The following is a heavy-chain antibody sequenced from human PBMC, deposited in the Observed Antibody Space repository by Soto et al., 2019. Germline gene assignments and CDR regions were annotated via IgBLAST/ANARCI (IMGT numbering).Heavy chain of an antibody. Sequence: GGSLRLSCVASGFRFSGSTMNWVRQAPGKGLNWVSSISSSSHYIYYADSLKGRFTISRDNAKNSLFLQMNSLRAEDTAVYHCARDLGEVSALWGQGTLVPVSS. CDR2: ISSSSHYI. J-gene: IGHJ4*02. CDR1: GFRFSGST. CDR3: ARDLGEVSAL. V-gene: IGHV3-21*01. D-gene: IGHD3-10*01.